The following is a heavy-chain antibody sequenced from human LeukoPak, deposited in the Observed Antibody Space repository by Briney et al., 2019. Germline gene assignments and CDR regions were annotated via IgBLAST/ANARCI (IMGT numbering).Heavy chain of an antibody. CDR1: GFTFSSYW. J-gene: IGHJ3*02. Sequence: GGSLRLSCAASGFTFSSYWMHWVRQAPGKVPVWVSRINSDGSTTTYADSVKGRFTISRDNAKNTLYLQMNSLRAEDTAVYYCARSSGAFDIWGQGTMVTVSS. V-gene: IGHV3-74*01. CDR2: INSDGSTT. D-gene: IGHD6-6*01. CDR3: ARSSGAFDI.